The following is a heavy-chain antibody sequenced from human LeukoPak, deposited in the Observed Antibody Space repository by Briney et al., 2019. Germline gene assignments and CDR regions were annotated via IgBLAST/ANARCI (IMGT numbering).Heavy chain of an antibody. CDR1: GGSFSGYY. D-gene: IGHD6-6*01. CDR2: INHSGST. J-gene: IGHJ4*02. V-gene: IGHV4-34*01. Sequence: PSKTLSLTCAVYGGSFSGYYWSWIRQPPGKGLEWIGEINHSGSTNYNPSLKSRVTISVDTSKDQFSLKLSSVTAADTAVYYCARGRIAARPVLIDYWGQGTLVTVSS. CDR3: ARGRIAARPVLIDY.